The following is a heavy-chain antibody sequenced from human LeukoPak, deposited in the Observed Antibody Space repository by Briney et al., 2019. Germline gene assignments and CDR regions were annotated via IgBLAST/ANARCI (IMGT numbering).Heavy chain of an antibody. D-gene: IGHD4-17*01. Sequence: GGSLRLSCAASGFTFSSYWMSWFRQAPAKGLEWVANIKQDGSEKYYVDSVKGRFTISRDNAKNSLYLQMNSLRAEDTAVYYCARDHRLRLEDYWGQGTLVTVSS. CDR2: IKQDGSEK. V-gene: IGHV3-7*01. J-gene: IGHJ4*02. CDR1: GFTFSSYW. CDR3: ARDHRLRLEDY.